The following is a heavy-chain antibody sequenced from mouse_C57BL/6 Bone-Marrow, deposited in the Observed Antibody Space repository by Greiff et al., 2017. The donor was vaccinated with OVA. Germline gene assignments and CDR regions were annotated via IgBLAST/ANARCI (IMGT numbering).Heavy chain of an antibody. CDR1: GYSFTSYY. CDR2: IYPGSGNT. D-gene: IGHD4-1*01. CDR3: ATNWDY. J-gene: IGHJ2*01. Sequence: VQVVESGPELVKPGASVKISCKASGYSFTSYYIHWVKQRPGQGLEWIGWIYPGSGNTKYNEKFKGKATLTEDTSSSTAYMQLSSLTSEDSAVYYCATNWDYWGQGTTLTVSS. V-gene: IGHV1-66*01.